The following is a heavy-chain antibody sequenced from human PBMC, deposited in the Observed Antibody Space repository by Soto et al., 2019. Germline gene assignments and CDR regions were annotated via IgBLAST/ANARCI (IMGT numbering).Heavy chain of an antibody. CDR2: ISGSGGNT. CDR3: ARDLSLWAYYYDSSGYWGWAFDI. D-gene: IGHD3-22*01. V-gene: IGHV3-23*01. CDR1: GFTFSSYA. Sequence: GGSLRLSCAASGFTFSSYAMSWVRQAPGKGLEWVSAISGSGGNTYYADSVKGRFTISRDTSKNTLYLQMNSLRAEDTAVYYCARDLSLWAYYYDSSGYWGWAFDIWGQGTMVTVS. J-gene: IGHJ3*02.